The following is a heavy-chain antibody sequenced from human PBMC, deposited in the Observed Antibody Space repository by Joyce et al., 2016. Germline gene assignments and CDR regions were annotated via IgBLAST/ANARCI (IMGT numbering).Heavy chain of an antibody. Sequence: QVQLQESGPGLVKPSETLSLTCTVSGGSMSGYYWSWIRQAPAKGLGWIGCIQYTGDTNYNPSLKSRVTLSVDRSRSQFSLKVTSVTAADTAVYYCARMLSVLDYHYGMDVWGHGTTVSVS. CDR1: GGSMSGYY. J-gene: IGHJ6*02. D-gene: IGHD4/OR15-4a*01. CDR2: IQYTGDT. CDR3: ARMLSVLDYHYGMDV. V-gene: IGHV4-59*01.